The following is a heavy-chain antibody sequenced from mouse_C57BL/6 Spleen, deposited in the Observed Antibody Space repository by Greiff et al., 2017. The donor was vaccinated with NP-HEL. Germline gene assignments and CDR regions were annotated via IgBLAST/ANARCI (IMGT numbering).Heavy chain of an antibody. Sequence: VKVVESGGGLVKPGGSLKLSCAASGFTFSSYAMSWVRQTPEKRLEWVATISDGGSYTYYPDNVKGRFTISRDKAKNNLYLQMSHLKSEDTAMYYCASPDGYYPAWFAYWGQGTLVTVSA. J-gene: IGHJ3*01. V-gene: IGHV5-4*03. D-gene: IGHD2-3*01. CDR2: ISDGGSYT. CDR1: GFTFSSYA. CDR3: ASPDGYYPAWFAY.